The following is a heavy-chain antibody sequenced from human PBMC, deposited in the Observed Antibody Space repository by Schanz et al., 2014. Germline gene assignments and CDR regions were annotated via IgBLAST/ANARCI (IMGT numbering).Heavy chain of an antibody. CDR3: ARGGCTNGLCYYYYGMDV. Sequence: QVQLVESGGGVVQPGTSLRLSCAASGFTFRGHAMHWVRQAPGQGLEKVAVTSTDGTKTYYAASVRGRFTISRDNSKNTVYLQMNSLRAEDTAVYYCARGGCTNGLCYYYYGMDVWGQGTTVTVSS. CDR1: GFTFRGHA. D-gene: IGHD2-8*01. V-gene: IGHV3-30*04. J-gene: IGHJ6*02. CDR2: TSTDGTKT.